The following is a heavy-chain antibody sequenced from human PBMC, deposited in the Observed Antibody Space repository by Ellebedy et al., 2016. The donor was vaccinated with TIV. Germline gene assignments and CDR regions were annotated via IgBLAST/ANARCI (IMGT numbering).Heavy chain of an antibody. J-gene: IGHJ6*02. D-gene: IGHD3-10*01. V-gene: IGHV3-30*18. Sequence: PGGSLRLSCTASGFTFSAYGMHWVRQAPGKGLAWVAVISYLGDTKYNEDTAKGRLTISRDNSKNTLYLQMNSLRPEDTAVYYCVKDRGNNVSQYYYDLDVWGRGTTVTVSS. CDR3: VKDRGNNVSQYYYDLDV. CDR2: ISYLGDTK. CDR1: GFTFSAYG.